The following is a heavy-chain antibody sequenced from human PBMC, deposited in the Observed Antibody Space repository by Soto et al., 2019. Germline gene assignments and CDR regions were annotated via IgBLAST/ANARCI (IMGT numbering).Heavy chain of an antibody. CDR3: AKPDRTRIQLWFASFDI. Sequence: EVQLLESGGGLVQPGGSLRLSCAASGFTFSSYAMSWVRQAPGKGLEWVSAISGSGGSTYYADSVKGRFTISRDNSKNTLYLQMNSLRAEDTAVYYCAKPDRTRIQLWFASFDIWGQGTMVTVSS. D-gene: IGHD5-18*01. J-gene: IGHJ3*02. V-gene: IGHV3-23*01. CDR1: GFTFSSYA. CDR2: ISGSGGST.